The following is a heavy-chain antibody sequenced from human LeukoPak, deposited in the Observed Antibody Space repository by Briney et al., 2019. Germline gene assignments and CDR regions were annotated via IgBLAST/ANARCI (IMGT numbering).Heavy chain of an antibody. CDR2: IYYSGST. J-gene: IGHJ5*02. CDR1: GGSISSYY. V-gene: IGHV4-59*08. CDR3: ARRDSSSWAFDP. Sequence: PSETLSLTCAVSGGSISSYYWSWIRQPPGKGLEWIGYIYYSGSTNYNPSLKSRVTISVDTSKNQFSLKLSSVTAADTAVYYCARRDSSSWAFDPWGQGTLVTVSS. D-gene: IGHD6-13*01.